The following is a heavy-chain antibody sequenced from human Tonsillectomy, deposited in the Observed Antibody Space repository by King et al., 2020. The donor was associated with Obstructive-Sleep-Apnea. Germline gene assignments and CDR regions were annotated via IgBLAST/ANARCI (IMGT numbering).Heavy chain of an antibody. D-gene: IGHD6-13*01. J-gene: IGHJ4*02. CDR3: AGYIAAAGYFDY. V-gene: IGHV4-59*01. Sequence: QLQESGPGLVKPSETLSLTCTVSSGSISSYYWSWIRQPPGKELEWIGYMHYSGSFNYNPSLKSRVTISVDTSKNQFSLKLTSVTAADTAVYYCAGYIAAAGYFDYWGQGTLVTVSS. CDR2: MHYSGSF. CDR1: SGSISSYY.